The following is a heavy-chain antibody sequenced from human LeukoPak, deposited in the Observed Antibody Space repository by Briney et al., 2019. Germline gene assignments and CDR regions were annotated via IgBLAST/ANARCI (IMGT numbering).Heavy chain of an antibody. Sequence: ASVKVSCKASGYTFTSYAMNWVRQAPGQGLEWMGWINTNTGNPTYAQGFTGRFVFSLDTSVSTAYLQISSLKAEDTAVYYCARDLGYDFWSGYYPIDYWDQGTLVTVSS. V-gene: IGHV7-4-1*02. J-gene: IGHJ4*02. CDR3: ARDLGYDFWSGYYPIDY. CDR2: INTNTGNP. CDR1: GYTFTSYA. D-gene: IGHD3-3*01.